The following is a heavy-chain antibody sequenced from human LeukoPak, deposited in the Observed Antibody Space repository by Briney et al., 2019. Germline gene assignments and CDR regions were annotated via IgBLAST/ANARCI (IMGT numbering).Heavy chain of an antibody. J-gene: IGHJ3*01. D-gene: IGHD2-15*01. CDR2: ISGYNGNT. V-gene: IGHV1-18*01. Sequence: GASVKVSCKASGYTFTTYGLSWVRQAPGKGLEWMGWISGYNGNTNYAQNLQGRVTMTTDTSTSTAYMELKSLRSDDTAVYYCARDRYCSGAGCYAPVGFDVWGQGTMVTVSS. CDR3: ARDRYCSGAGCYAPVGFDV. CDR1: GYTFTTYG.